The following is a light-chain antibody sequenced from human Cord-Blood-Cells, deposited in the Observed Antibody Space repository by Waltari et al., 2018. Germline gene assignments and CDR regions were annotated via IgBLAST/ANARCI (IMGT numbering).Light chain of an antibody. CDR3: CSYAGSSTLV. J-gene: IGLJ3*02. Sequence: QSALPQPASVSGSPGQSIPIPCTGTSSDVGSYNLVSWYQQHPGKAPKLMIYEVSKRPSGVSNRFSGSKSGNTASLTISGLQAEDEADYYCCSYAGSSTLVFGGGTKLTVL. CDR2: EVS. V-gene: IGLV2-23*02. CDR1: SSDVGSYNL.